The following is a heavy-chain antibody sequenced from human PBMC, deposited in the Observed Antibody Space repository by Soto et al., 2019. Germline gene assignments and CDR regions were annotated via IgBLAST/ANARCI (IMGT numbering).Heavy chain of an antibody. CDR1: GFTFSSYS. CDR2: ISSSSSYI. D-gene: IGHD7-27*01. Sequence: GGSLRLSCAASGFTFSSYSMNWVRQAPGKGLEWVSSISSSSSYIYYADSVKGRFTISRDNAKNSLYLQMNSLRAEDTAVYYCARASSTSWGFFDYWGQGTLVTVSS. J-gene: IGHJ4*02. V-gene: IGHV3-21*01. CDR3: ARASSTSWGFFDY.